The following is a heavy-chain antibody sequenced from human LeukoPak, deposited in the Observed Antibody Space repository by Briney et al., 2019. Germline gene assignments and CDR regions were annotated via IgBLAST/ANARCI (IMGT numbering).Heavy chain of an antibody. CDR1: GGSISSYY. J-gene: IGHJ5*02. CDR3: ARCLLWFGSNWFDP. V-gene: IGHV4-59*01. Sequence: SETLSLTCTVSGGSISSYYWSWIRQPPGKGLEWIGYIYYSGSTNYNPSLKSRVTISVDTSKNQFSLKLSSVTAADTAVYYCARCLLWFGSNWFDPWGQGTLVTVSS. CDR2: IYYSGST. D-gene: IGHD3-10*01.